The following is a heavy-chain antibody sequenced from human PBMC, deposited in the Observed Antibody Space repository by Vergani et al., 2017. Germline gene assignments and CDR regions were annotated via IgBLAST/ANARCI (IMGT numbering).Heavy chain of an antibody. V-gene: IGHV4-59*01. CDR2: IYYSGST. D-gene: IGHD2-2*02. CDR3: ARAPQYGSSTSCYIGPWFDP. CDR1: GGSISSYY. Sequence: QVQLQESGPGLVKPSETLSLTCTVSGGSISSYYWSWIRQPPGKGLEWIGYIYYSGSTNYNPSLESRVTISVDTSTNQFSLKLSSVTAADTAVYYCARAPQYGSSTSCYIGPWFDPWGQGTLVTVSS. J-gene: IGHJ5*02.